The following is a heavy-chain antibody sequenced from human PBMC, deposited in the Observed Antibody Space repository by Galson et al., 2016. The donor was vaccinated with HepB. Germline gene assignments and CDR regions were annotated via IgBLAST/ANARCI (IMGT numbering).Heavy chain of an antibody. Sequence: SLRLSCAASGFTFSSYAMSWVRQAPGKGLEWVSSSGSGGPTYYADSVTGRFTISRDNSKTTLFLQMHSLRADDTAVYYCAKSVLEYDILTGYYRRGADYWGQGTLVTVSS. CDR2: SGSGGPT. V-gene: IGHV3-23*01. D-gene: IGHD3-9*01. J-gene: IGHJ4*02. CDR1: GFTFSSYA. CDR3: AKSVLEYDILTGYYRRGADY.